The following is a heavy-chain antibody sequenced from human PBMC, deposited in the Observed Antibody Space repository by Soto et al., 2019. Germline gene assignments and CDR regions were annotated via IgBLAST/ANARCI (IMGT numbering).Heavy chain of an antibody. CDR1: GDNFKKNV. Sequence: SVKVSCMTSGDNFKKNVFTWVRQAPGQGLEWMGGTIPALGKTHYIEKFQGRVTITVDDATRTMYMEVRDLTSEDTAIYYCARGPFRPSAMDVWGQGTTVTVSS. V-gene: IGHV1-69*10. J-gene: IGHJ6*02. CDR3: ARGPFRPSAMDV. CDR2: TIPALGKT. D-gene: IGHD3-10*01.